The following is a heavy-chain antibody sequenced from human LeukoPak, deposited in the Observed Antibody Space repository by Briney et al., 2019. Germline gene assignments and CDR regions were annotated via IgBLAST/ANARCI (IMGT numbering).Heavy chain of an antibody. J-gene: IGHJ5*02. CDR3: ARKVGATDSNWFDP. CDR2: IYHSGST. CDR1: GYSISSGYY. D-gene: IGHD1-26*01. Sequence: LETLSLTCTVSGYSISSGYYWGWIRQPPGKGLEWIGSIYHSGSTYYNPSLKSRVTISVDTSKNQFSLKLSSVTAADAAVYYCARKVGATDSNWFDPWGQGTLVTVSS. V-gene: IGHV4-38-2*02.